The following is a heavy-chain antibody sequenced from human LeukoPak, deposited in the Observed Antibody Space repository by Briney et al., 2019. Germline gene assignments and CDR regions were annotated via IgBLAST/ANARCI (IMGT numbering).Heavy chain of an antibody. D-gene: IGHD2-2*02. CDR2: ISYDGSNK. CDR1: GFTFSSYG. V-gene: IGHV3-30*03. CDR3: ARDLEGYCSSTSCYNPLFDY. Sequence: PGGSLRLSCAASGFTFSSYGMHWVRQAPGKGLEWVAVISYDGSNKYYADSVKGRFTISRDNSKNTLYLQMNSLRAEDTAVYYCARDLEGYCSSTSCYNPLFDYWGQGTLVTVSS. J-gene: IGHJ4*02.